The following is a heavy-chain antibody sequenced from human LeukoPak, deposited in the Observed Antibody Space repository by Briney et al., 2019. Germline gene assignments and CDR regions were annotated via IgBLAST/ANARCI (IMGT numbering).Heavy chain of an antibody. V-gene: IGHV3-30*04. D-gene: IGHD3-3*01. CDR1: GFSFSSFG. CDR2: ISYDGSNK. Sequence: PGGSLRLSCGASGFSFSSFGMHWVRQAPGKELQWVAVISYDGSNKYYTDSVKGRFTISRDNSKNTLYLEMNSLRAEDTAVYYCARERERFLNLWGQGTLVTVSS. J-gene: IGHJ4*02. CDR3: ARERERFLNL.